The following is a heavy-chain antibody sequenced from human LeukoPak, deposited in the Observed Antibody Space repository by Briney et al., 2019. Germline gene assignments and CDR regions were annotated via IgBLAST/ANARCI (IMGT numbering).Heavy chain of an antibody. D-gene: IGHD1-1*01. Sequence: PSETLSLTCTVSGGSISSSSYYWGWIRQPPGKGLEWIGYIYYSGSTNYNPSLKSRVTISVDTSKNQFSLKLSSVTAADTAVYYCARAVRYPDFDYWGQGTLVTVSS. J-gene: IGHJ4*02. V-gene: IGHV4-61*05. CDR1: GGSISSSSYY. CDR2: IYYSGST. CDR3: ARAVRYPDFDY.